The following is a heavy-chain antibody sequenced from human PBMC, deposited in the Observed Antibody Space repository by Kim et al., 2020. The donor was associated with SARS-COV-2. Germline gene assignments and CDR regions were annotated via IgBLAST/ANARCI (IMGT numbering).Heavy chain of an antibody. V-gene: IGHV3-30*18. D-gene: IGHD5-18*01. CDR3: AKEGAGYSYAPWNYYYYYMDV. J-gene: IGHJ6*03. Sequence: GGSLRLSCAASGFTFSSYGMHWVRQAPGKGLEWVAVISYDGSNKYYADSVKGRFTISRDNSKNTLYLQMNSLRAEDTAVYYCAKEGAGYSYAPWNYYYYYMDVWGKGTTVTVSS. CDR1: GFTFSSYG. CDR2: ISYDGSNK.